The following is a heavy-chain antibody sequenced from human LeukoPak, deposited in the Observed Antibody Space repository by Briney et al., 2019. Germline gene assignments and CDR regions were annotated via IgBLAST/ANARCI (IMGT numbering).Heavy chain of an antibody. D-gene: IGHD5-12*01. CDR3: ATLRGTHSGYDEDYYYGMDV. Sequence: PSETLSLTCTVSGGSISSYYWSWIRQPPGKGLEWIGYIYYSGSTNYNPSLKSRVTISVDTSKNQFSLKLGSVTAADTAVYYCATLRGTHSGYDEDYYYGMDVWGQGTTGTVSS. CDR1: GGSISSYY. V-gene: IGHV4-59*01. J-gene: IGHJ6*02. CDR2: IYYSGST.